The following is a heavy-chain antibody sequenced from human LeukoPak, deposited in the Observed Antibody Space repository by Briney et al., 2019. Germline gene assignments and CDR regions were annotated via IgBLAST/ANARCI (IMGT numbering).Heavy chain of an antibody. Sequence: SETLSLTCTVSGGSISSYYWSWIRQPPGKGLEWIGYIYYSGSTNYNPSLKSRVTISVDTSKNQFSLKLSSVTAADTAVYYCARLVAAAGSVTIDYWGQGTLVTVSP. D-gene: IGHD6-13*01. CDR1: GGSISSYY. CDR2: IYYSGST. CDR3: ARLVAAAGSVTIDY. V-gene: IGHV4-59*08. J-gene: IGHJ4*02.